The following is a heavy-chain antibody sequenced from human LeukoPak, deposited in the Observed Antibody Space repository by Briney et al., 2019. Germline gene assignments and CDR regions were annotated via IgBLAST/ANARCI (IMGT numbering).Heavy chain of an antibody. Sequence: GGSLRLSCAASGFTFSSYSMNWVRQAPGKGLEWVSYISSSSSTIYYADSVKGRFTISRDNAKNSLYLQMNSLRAEDTAVYYCARLLGRYFDWPLDYWGQGTLVTVSS. CDR1: GFTFSSYS. CDR3: ARLLGRYFDWPLDY. D-gene: IGHD3-9*01. CDR2: ISSSSSTI. J-gene: IGHJ4*02. V-gene: IGHV3-48*01.